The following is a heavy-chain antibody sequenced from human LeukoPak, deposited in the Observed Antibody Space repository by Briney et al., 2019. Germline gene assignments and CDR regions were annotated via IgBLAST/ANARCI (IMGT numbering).Heavy chain of an antibody. V-gene: IGHV3-30*02. D-gene: IGHD4-17*01. Sequence: PGGSLRLPCAASGFTFSSYGMHWVRQAPGKGLEWVAFIRYDGSNKYYADSVKGRFTISRDNSKNTLYLQMNSLRAEDTAVYYCATDDYGDYGLDYWGQGTLVTVSS. J-gene: IGHJ4*02. CDR2: IRYDGSNK. CDR3: ATDDYGDYGLDY. CDR1: GFTFSSYG.